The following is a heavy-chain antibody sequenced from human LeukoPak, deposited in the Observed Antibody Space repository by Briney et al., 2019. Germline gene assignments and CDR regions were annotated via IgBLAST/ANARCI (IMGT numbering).Heavy chain of an antibody. Sequence: ASVKVSCKASGYTFTGYYMHWVRQAPGQGLEWMGWINPNSGGTNYAQKFQGRVTMTRDTSISTAYMELSRLRSDDTAVYYCARDLYSSGWTDAFDIWGQGTMVTVSS. V-gene: IGHV1-2*02. D-gene: IGHD6-19*01. J-gene: IGHJ3*02. CDR3: ARDLYSSGWTDAFDI. CDR1: GYTFTGYY. CDR2: INPNSGGT.